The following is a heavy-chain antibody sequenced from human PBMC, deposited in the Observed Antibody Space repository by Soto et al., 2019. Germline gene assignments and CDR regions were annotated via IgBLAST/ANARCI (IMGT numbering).Heavy chain of an antibody. CDR2: ISGSGGST. CDR3: ARTPNYFDSSGGAFDI. J-gene: IGHJ3*02. Sequence: EVQLLESGGGLVQPGGSLRLSCAASGFTFSSYAMSWVRQAPGKGLEWVSAISGSGGSTYYNPSLKSRVTISVDTSKNQFSLKLGSVTAADTAVYYCARTPNYFDSSGGAFDIWGQGTMVTVSS. V-gene: IGHV3-23*01. D-gene: IGHD3-22*01. CDR1: GFTFSSYA.